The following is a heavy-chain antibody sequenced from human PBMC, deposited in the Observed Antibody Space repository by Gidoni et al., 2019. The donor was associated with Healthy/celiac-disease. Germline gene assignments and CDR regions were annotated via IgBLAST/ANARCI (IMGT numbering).Heavy chain of an antibody. CDR3: ARSWGLWSGGSCLNY. D-gene: IGHD2-15*01. V-gene: IGHV1-46*03. CDR2: SNPSGGST. J-gene: IGHJ4*02. CDR1: GYTFPSYY. Sequence: QVQLVQSGAEVKKPGASVKVSCKASGYTFPSYYMHWGRQAPGQGLEWMGISNPSGGSTSYAQKFQGRVTMTRDTSTSTVYMELSSLRSEDTAVYYCARSWGLWSGGSCLNYWGQGTLVTVSS.